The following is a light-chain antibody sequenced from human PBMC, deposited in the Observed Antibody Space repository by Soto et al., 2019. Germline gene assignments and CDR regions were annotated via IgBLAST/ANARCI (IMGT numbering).Light chain of an antibody. CDR1: SSDVGGYNY. Sequence: QSVLAQPPSPAGSPGQSVTLSCPGTSSDVGGYNYVSWYQQHPGKAPKLMIYEVSKRPSGVPDRFSGSKSGNTASLTVSGLQAEDEADYYCSSYAGSNNPYVFGTGTKVTVL. V-gene: IGLV2-8*01. CDR2: EVS. J-gene: IGLJ1*01. CDR3: SSYAGSNNPYV.